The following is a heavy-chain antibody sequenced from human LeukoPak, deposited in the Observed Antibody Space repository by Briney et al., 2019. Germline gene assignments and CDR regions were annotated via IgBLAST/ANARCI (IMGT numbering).Heavy chain of an antibody. CDR2: INQGGGVK. V-gene: IGHV3-7*02. Sequence: GVSLRLSWAPSGLTFRDFWMTWVRQATVKGLEWVANINQGGGVKHYVNSVKGRFTISRDDTESSLYVQMNSLREEDTAVYYCARFDYSGWNLENWGQGTLVTVSS. D-gene: IGHD5-12*01. CDR1: GLTFRDFW. CDR3: ARFDYSGWNLEN. J-gene: IGHJ4*02.